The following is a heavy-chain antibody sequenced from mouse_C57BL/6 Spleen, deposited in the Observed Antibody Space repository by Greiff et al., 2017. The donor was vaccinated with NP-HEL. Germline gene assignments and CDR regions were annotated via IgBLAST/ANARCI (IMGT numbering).Heavy chain of an antibody. CDR3: ARSMVTTKNYYAMDY. CDR1: GYAFSSSW. Sequence: QVQLQQSGPELVKPGASVKISCKASGYAFSSSWMNWVKQRPGKGLEWIGRIYPGDGDTNYNGKFKGKATLTADKSSSTAYMQLSSLTSEDSAVYFCARSMVTTKNYYAMDYWGQGTSVTVSS. CDR2: IYPGDGDT. V-gene: IGHV1-82*01. J-gene: IGHJ4*01. D-gene: IGHD2-2*01.